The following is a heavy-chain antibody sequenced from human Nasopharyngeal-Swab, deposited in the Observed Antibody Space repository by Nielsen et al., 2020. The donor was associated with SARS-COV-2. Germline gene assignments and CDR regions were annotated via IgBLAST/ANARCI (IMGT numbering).Heavy chain of an antibody. CDR2: VYYSGST. D-gene: IGHD6-13*01. CDR3: ARLDVSAAGRDY. J-gene: IGHJ4*02. Sequence: WIPQPPGKGLEWIGSVYYSGSTYYNPSLKSRVTISVDTSKNQFSLKLSSVTAADTAVYYCARLDVSAAGRDYWGQGTLVTVSS. V-gene: IGHV4-39*01.